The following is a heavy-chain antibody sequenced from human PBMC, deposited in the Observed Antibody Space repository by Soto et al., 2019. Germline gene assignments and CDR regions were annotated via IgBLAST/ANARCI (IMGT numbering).Heavy chain of an antibody. J-gene: IGHJ6*02. Sequence: QVQLVQSGAEVKKPGASVKVSCKASGYTFTSYYMHWVRQAPGQGLEWMGIINPSGGSTSYAQKFQGGVTMTRDTSTSTGYMELSSLRSEDTAVYYCARDHNTNYYGMDVWGQGTTVTVSS. CDR1: GYTFTSYY. CDR2: INPSGGST. V-gene: IGHV1-46*01. CDR3: ARDHNTNYYGMDV. D-gene: IGHD1-26*01.